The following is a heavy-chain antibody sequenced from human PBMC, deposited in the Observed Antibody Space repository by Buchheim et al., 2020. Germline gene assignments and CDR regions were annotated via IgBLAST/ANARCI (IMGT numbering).Heavy chain of an antibody. Sequence: QLQLQEPGPGLVQPSETLSLTCTVSGGSISSSSYYWGWIRQPPGKGLEWIGSIYYSGSTYYNPSLKSRVTISVDTSKNQFSLKLSSVTAADTAVYYCARDPYSSGWYRGEGLFGMDVWGQGTT. CDR1: GGSISSSSYY. CDR2: IYYSGST. J-gene: IGHJ6*02. D-gene: IGHD6-19*01. CDR3: ARDPYSSGWYRGEGLFGMDV. V-gene: IGHV4-39*07.